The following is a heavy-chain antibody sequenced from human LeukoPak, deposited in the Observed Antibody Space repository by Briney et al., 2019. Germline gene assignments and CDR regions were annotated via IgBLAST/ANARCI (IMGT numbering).Heavy chain of an antibody. Sequence: GGSLRLSCAASGFRFNTYWMSWVRQAPGKGLEWVANIKQDGNEKYYADSVKGRFTISRDNGKNSLDLQMNSLRAEDTAVYYCAELGITMIGGVWGKGTTVTISS. D-gene: IGHD3-10*02. CDR2: IKQDGNEK. V-gene: IGHV3-7*01. CDR1: GFRFNTYW. CDR3: AELGITMIGGV. J-gene: IGHJ6*04.